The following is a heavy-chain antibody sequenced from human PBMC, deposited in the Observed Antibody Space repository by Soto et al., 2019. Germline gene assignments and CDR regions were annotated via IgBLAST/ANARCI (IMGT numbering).Heavy chain of an antibody. J-gene: IGHJ4*02. CDR3: ARDPAYGDPAHFDY. Sequence: SVKVSCKASGGTFSSYAISWVRQAPGQGLEWMGGIIPVFGTANYAQKFQGRVTITADESTSTAYMELSSLRSEDTAVYYCARDPAYGDPAHFDYWGQGTLVTVSS. D-gene: IGHD4-17*01. CDR2: IIPVFGTA. CDR1: GGTFSSYA. V-gene: IGHV1-69*13.